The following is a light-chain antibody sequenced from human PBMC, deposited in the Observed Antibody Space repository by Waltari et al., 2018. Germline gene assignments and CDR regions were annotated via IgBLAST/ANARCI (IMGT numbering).Light chain of an antibody. CDR1: QSVSRA. CDR2: GAS. CDR3: QHYVRLPAT. Sequence: EIVLTQSPGSLSSSPGERVTLSCRASQSVSRALAWYQQKPGQAPRHLIFGASNRATGIPDRFSGSGSETDFSLTISRLGPEDFAVYYCQHYVRLPATFGRGTKVEIK. V-gene: IGKV3-20*01. J-gene: IGKJ1*01.